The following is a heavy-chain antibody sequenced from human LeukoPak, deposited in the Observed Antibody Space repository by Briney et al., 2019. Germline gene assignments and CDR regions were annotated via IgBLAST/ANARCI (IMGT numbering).Heavy chain of an antibody. V-gene: IGHV1-2*06. D-gene: IGHD6-19*01. CDR1: GYTFTGYY. CDR2: INPNSGGT. J-gene: IGHJ6*02. CDR3: ARVVDVAVAGRDYYHYGMDV. Sequence: ASVKVSCKASGYTFTGYYMHWVRQAPGQGLEWMGRINPNSGGTNYAQKFQGRVTMTRDTSISTAYMELSRLRSDDTAVYYCARVVDVAVAGRDYYHYGMDVWGQGTTVTVSS.